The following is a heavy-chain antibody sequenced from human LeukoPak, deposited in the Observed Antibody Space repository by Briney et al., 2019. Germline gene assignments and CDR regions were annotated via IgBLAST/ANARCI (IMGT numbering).Heavy chain of an antibody. V-gene: IGHV3-11*06. Sequence: PGGSLKLSCAASGFTFSDYYMNWNRQAPGKGMEWGSYIRSSTIYTNYADSVKGRFTVSRDNSNSSLYLELNRLRVEDTATYYCARPPDMVRGIVVPAVNFFDYWGQGTLVTVSS. J-gene: IGHJ4*02. CDR3: ARPPDMVRGIVVPAVNFFDY. D-gene: IGHD3-10*01. CDR1: GFTFSDYY. CDR2: IRSSTIYT.